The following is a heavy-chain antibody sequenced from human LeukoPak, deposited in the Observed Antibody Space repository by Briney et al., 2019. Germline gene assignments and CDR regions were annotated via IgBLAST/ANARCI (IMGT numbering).Heavy chain of an antibody. J-gene: IGHJ5*01. Sequence: GGSLRLSCAASGFAFSVYAMSWLRQPPGKGLEWVSTINANSGTTSYAASVRGRFTISRDNSKTALYLQLTSLRAADAATYYCAKPISGGLAVTADWFHPWGQGTLVVVSS. CDR3: AKPISGGLAVTADWFHP. CDR1: GFAFSVYA. D-gene: IGHD6-19*01. V-gene: IGHV3-23*01. CDR2: INANSGTT.